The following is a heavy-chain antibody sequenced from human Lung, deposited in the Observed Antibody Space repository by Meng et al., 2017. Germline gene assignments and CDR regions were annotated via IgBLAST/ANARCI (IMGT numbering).Heavy chain of an antibody. Sequence: QVQLQQWCAGLLRPPENLSLTCAVYGGPISGSYWSWIRQSPAKGLEWIGKINHGGSTNYNPSLESRVTISVDTPKNQFSLRLTSMTVADTAVYYCARERHSTIIRGVIDFWGQGALVTVSS. V-gene: IGHV4-34*01. CDR2: INHGGST. CDR1: GGPISGSY. CDR3: ARERHSTIIRGVIDF. J-gene: IGHJ4*02. D-gene: IGHD3-10*01.